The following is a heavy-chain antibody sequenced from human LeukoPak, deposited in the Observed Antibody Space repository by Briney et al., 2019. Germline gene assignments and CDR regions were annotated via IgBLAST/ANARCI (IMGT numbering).Heavy chain of an antibody. Sequence: VASVKVSCRASGYSLLNYGISWVRQAPGQGLEWLGWISAYNRKTNYAQKVQGRVTMTIETSTSTVYMELRGLNSDDTAVYYCTSPRSGTYEFDYWGQGTQVTVSP. CDR3: TSPRSGTYEFDY. CDR2: ISAYNRKT. D-gene: IGHD1-26*01. V-gene: IGHV1-18*01. J-gene: IGHJ4*02. CDR1: GYSLLNYG.